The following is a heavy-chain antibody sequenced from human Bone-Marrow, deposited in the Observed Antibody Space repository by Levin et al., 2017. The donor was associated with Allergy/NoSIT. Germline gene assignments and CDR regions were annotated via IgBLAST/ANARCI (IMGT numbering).Heavy chain of an antibody. CDR1: GYSFSTYW. Sequence: GGSLRLSCKASGYSFSTYWIGWVRQVPGKGLEWMGIIYPGDSDTRYSPSFQGQVTLSVDKSISTAYLQWNSLNVSDTGTSYCARPPTFFHILSDRSATGSDVWGQGRMVAVSS. CDR2: IYPGDSDT. D-gene: IGHD3-3*02. V-gene: IGHV5-51*01. J-gene: IGHJ3*01. CDR3: ARPPTFFHILSDRSATGSDV.